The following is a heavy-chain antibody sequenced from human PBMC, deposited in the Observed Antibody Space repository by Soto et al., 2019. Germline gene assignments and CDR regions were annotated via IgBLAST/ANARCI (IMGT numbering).Heavy chain of an antibody. CDR2: ISSDGSNR. J-gene: IGHJ6*02. CDR3: AKAYFDFWSGSHYYQYGMDV. Sequence: QVQLVESGGGVVQPGTSLRLSCAASGFTFSNYGMHWVRQAPGKGLEWVAVISSDGSNRYYGDSVKGRFTISRDDSRNTLYLQMNSLRGEDTALYYCAKAYFDFWSGSHYYQYGMDVWGQGTTVTVSS. CDR1: GFTFSNYG. D-gene: IGHD3-3*01. V-gene: IGHV3-30*18.